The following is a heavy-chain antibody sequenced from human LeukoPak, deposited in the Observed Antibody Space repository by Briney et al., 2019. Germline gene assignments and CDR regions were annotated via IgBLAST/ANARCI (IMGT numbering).Heavy chain of an antibody. CDR2: INPKTGDS. D-gene: IGHD4-17*01. V-gene: IGHV1-2*02. Sequence: GASVKVSCKPSGYKFIDYYIHWVRQAPGQGLEWMEWINPKTGDSSSAQSFQGRVTMTRDTSLNTLYMELSRLTSDDTAVYFCARGTVTTSFVLSGWFDPWGPGALVTVSS. CDR1: GYKFIDYY. J-gene: IGHJ5*02. CDR3: ARGTVTTSFVLSGWFDP.